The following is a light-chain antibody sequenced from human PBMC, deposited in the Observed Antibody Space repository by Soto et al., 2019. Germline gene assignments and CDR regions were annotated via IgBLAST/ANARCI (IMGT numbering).Light chain of an antibody. CDR3: QQYSKWPIT. V-gene: IGKV3-20*01. CDR2: GAS. CDR1: QSVSSSY. J-gene: IGKJ5*01. Sequence: EIVLTQSPVTLSLSPGERATLSCSASQSVSSSYLAWYQQKPGQAPRLLIYGASSRATGIPDRFSGSGSGTDFTLTISRLEPEDFAVYYCQQYSKWPITFGQGTRLEIK.